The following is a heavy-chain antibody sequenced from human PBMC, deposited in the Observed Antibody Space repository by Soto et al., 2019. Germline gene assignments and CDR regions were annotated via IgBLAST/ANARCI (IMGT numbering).Heavy chain of an antibody. J-gene: IGHJ4*02. Sequence: EVQLLESEGGLVQPGGSLRLSCAASGFTFSNYAVTWVRQAPGKGLEWVSTISGSGGSTYYADSVKGRFTISRDNSKNTLYLPMDSLRAEDTAVFYCAKDQGSSWYEIGYWGQGTLVTVSS. CDR2: ISGSGGST. CDR3: AKDQGSSWYEIGY. D-gene: IGHD6-13*01. CDR1: GFTFSNYA. V-gene: IGHV3-23*01.